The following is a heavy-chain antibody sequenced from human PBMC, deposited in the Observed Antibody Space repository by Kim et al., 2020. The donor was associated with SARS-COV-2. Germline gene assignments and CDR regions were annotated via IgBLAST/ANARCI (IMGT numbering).Heavy chain of an antibody. V-gene: IGHV3-11*06. Sequence: GGSLRLSCAASGFTFSDYYMSWIRQAPGKGLEWVSYISSSSSYTNYADSVKGRFTISRDNAKNSLYLQMNSLRAEDTAVYYCARDKEAVAGTGIDYWGQGTLVTVSS. D-gene: IGHD6-19*01. CDR2: ISSSSSYT. CDR3: ARDKEAVAGTGIDY. J-gene: IGHJ4*02. CDR1: GFTFSDYY.